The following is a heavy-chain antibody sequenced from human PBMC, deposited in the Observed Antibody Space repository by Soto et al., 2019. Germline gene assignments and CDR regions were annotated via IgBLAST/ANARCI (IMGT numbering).Heavy chain of an antibody. CDR3: AREAANYYYSSAMDG. CDR2: MYYSGST. D-gene: IGHD2-15*01. Sequence: QVQLQESGPGLVKPSQPLSLTCTVSGGSIRSGDNYWSWIRQPPGKGLEWIGYMYYSGSTYYNPSLRNRVTISVDTSKNQFSLKLTSVTAADTAVYYCAREAANYYYSSAMDGWGLGTTVTVSS. V-gene: IGHV4-30-4*01. J-gene: IGHJ6*02. CDR1: GGSIRSGDNY.